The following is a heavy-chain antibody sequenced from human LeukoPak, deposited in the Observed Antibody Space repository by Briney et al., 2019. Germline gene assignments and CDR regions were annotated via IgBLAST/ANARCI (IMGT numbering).Heavy chain of an antibody. CDR2: IYPGDSDT. D-gene: IGHD6-6*01. Sequence: GESLQISCQGSGYTFISYWIGWVRQMPGKGLEWMGIIYPGDSDTRYSPSFQGQVTISADKSISTAYLQWSSLKASDTAMYYCARQVEDSSSSFWFDPWGQGTLVTVSS. CDR1: GYTFISYW. V-gene: IGHV5-51*01. CDR3: ARQVEDSSSSFWFDP. J-gene: IGHJ5*02.